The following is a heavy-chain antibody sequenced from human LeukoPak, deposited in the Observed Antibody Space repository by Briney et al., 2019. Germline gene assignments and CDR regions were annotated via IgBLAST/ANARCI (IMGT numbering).Heavy chain of an antibody. CDR3: ARERRYFDWLLRYYYYGMDV. CDR2: INPSGGST. J-gene: IGHJ6*02. D-gene: IGHD3-9*01. Sequence: ASVKVSCKASGYTFTSYYMHWVRQAPGQGLEWMGIINPSGGSTSYAQKFQGRVTMTGDTSTSTVYMELSSLRSEDTAVYYCARERRYFDWLLRYYYYGMDVWGQGTTVTVSS. V-gene: IGHV1-46*01. CDR1: GYTFTSYY.